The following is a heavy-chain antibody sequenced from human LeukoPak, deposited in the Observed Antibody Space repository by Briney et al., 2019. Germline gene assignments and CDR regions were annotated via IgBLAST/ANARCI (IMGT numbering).Heavy chain of an antibody. D-gene: IGHD3-10*01. Sequence: SETLSLTCTVSGGSISSYHWNWLRQPPGKGLEQIGYIDNSGSTYYSTSLKSRVTISVDTSKNQFSLKLSSVTTADTAVYYCARGRTGSGHSDYWGQGTLVTVSS. CDR2: IDNSGST. J-gene: IGHJ4*02. V-gene: IGHV4-59*01. CDR3: ARGRTGSGHSDY. CDR1: GGSISSYH.